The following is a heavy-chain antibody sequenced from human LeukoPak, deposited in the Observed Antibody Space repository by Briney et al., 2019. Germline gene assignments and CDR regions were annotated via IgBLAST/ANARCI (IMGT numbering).Heavy chain of an antibody. D-gene: IGHD3-10*01. CDR2: INQDGSEE. V-gene: IGHV3-7*01. CDR3: AKDYSATGSFDH. Sequence: LEWVATINQDGSEEHYVDSVRGRFSISRDNAKNSLYLQMNSLRGEETAVYYCAKDYSATGSFDHWGQGTLVTVSS. J-gene: IGHJ4*02.